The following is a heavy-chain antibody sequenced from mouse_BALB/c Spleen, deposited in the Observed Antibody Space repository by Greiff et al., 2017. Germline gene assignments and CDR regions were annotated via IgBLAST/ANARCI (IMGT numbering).Heavy chain of an antibody. V-gene: IGHV1S81*02. D-gene: IGHD2-3*01. CDR3: AREYDAPGAY. Sequence: VQLQQPGAELVKPGASVKLSCKASGYTFTSYWMHWVKQRPGQGLEWIGEINPSNGRTNYNEKFKSKATLTVDKSSSTAYMQLSSLTSEDSAVYYCAREYDAPGAYWGQGTLVTVSA. CDR2: INPSNGRT. J-gene: IGHJ3*01. CDR1: GYTFTSYW.